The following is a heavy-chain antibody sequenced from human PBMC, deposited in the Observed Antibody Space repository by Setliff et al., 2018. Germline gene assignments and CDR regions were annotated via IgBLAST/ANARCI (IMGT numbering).Heavy chain of an antibody. J-gene: IGHJ3*02. CDR3: ARDPQKTGDGKHAFDI. CDR2: INPNSGGT. CDR1: GYSFTDYY. V-gene: IGHV1-2*02. Sequence: ASVKVSCKASGYSFTDYYMHWVRQVPGRGLEWMGWINPNSGGTNYAQKFQGRVTMTRDTSISTAYMELSRLRSDDTAVYYCARDPQKTGDGKHAFDIWGQGTMVTVSS. D-gene: IGHD7-27*01.